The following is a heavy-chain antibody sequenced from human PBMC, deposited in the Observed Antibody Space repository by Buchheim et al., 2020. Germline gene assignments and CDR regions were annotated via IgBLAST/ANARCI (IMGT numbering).Heavy chain of an antibody. CDR1: GGSFSGYY. CDR2: INHSGST. CDR3: ARTQHYSSSLGY. D-gene: IGHD6-6*01. Sequence: QVQLQQWGAGLLKPSETLSLTCAVYGGSFSGYYWSWIRQPPGKGLEWIGEINHSGSTNYNPSLKSRVTISVDTSTHQFSLKLSSVTAADTAVYYCARTQHYSSSLGYWGQGTL. V-gene: IGHV4-34*01. J-gene: IGHJ4*02.